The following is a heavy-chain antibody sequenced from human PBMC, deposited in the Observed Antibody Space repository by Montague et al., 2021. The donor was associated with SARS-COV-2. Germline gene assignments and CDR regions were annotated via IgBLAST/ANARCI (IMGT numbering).Heavy chain of an antibody. CDR1: GGSIGSYY. CDR3: ARSLDPSGTYYLPY. V-gene: IGHV4-59*01. CDR2: IHYSGGN. D-gene: IGHD3-10*01. J-gene: IGHJ4*02. Sequence: SETLSLTCSVSGGSIGSYYWSWLRQPPGKGLEWIGHIHYSGGNTYSPSFKSRVTISIDTPKNQFSLKLSSVTAADTAVYYCARSLDPSGTYYLPYLGQGTLVTVSS.